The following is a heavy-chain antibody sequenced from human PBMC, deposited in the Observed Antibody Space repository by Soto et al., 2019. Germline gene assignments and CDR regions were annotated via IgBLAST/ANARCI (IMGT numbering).Heavy chain of an antibody. CDR3: ARGTKLEPYDY. V-gene: IGHV1-69*06. D-gene: IGHD1-1*01. Sequence: SVKVSCKASGGTFSSYAISWVRQAPGQGLEWMGGIIPIFGTANYAQKFQGRVTITADKSTSTAYMEPSSLRSEDTAVYYCARGTKLEPYDYWGQGTLVTVSS. CDR1: GGTFSSYA. J-gene: IGHJ4*02. CDR2: IIPIFGTA.